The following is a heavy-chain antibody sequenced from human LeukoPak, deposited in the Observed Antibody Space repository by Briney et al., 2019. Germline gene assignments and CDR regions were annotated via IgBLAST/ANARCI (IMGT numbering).Heavy chain of an antibody. D-gene: IGHD3-9*01. Sequence: ASVKVSCKASGYTFTSYYMHWVRQAPGQGLEWMGIINPSGGSTSYAQKFQGGVTMTRDTSTSTVYMELSSLRSEDTAVYYCARNSLPNYDILTGYLQPADYWGQGTLVTVSS. J-gene: IGHJ4*02. CDR1: GYTFTSYY. CDR2: INPSGGST. CDR3: ARNSLPNYDILTGYLQPADY. V-gene: IGHV1-46*01.